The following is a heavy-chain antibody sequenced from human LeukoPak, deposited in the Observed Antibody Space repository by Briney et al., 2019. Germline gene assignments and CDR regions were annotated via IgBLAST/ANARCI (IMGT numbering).Heavy chain of an antibody. CDR3: ARGYGAIWFGELSAFDI. Sequence: PGGSLRLSCAASGFTFSSYSMNWVRQAPGKGLEWVSSISSSSSYIYYADSVKGRFTISRDNAKNSLYLQMNSLRAEDTAVYYCARGYGAIWFGELSAFDIWGQGTMVTVSS. V-gene: IGHV3-21*01. D-gene: IGHD3-10*01. CDR2: ISSSSSYI. CDR1: GFTFSSYS. J-gene: IGHJ3*02.